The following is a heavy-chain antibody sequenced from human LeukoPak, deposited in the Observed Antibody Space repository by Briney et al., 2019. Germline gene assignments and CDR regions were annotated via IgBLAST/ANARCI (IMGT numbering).Heavy chain of an antibody. V-gene: IGHV4-4*07. D-gene: IGHD6-13*01. CDR2: IYTSGST. CDR1: GGSISSYY. J-gene: IGHJ6*03. Sequence: NPSETLSLTCTVSGGSISSYYWSWIRQPAGKGLEWIGRIYTSGSTNYNPSLKSRVTISVDTSKNQFSLKLSSVTAADTAVYYCASEYSSSWYPYYYYMDVWGKGTTVTISS. CDR3: ASEYSSSWYPYYYYMDV.